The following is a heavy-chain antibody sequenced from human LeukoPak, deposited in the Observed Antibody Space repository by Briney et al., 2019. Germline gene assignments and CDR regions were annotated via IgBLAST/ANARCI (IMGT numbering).Heavy chain of an antibody. Sequence: SETLSLTCAVYGGSFSGYYWSWIRQPPGKGLEWIGEINHSGSTNYNPSLKSRVTISVDTSKNQFSLKLSSVTAADTAVYYCARDRGSSSPEFDPWGQGTLVTVSS. CDR3: ARDRGSSSPEFDP. V-gene: IGHV4-34*01. D-gene: IGHD6-6*01. J-gene: IGHJ5*02. CDR1: GGSFSGYY. CDR2: INHSGST.